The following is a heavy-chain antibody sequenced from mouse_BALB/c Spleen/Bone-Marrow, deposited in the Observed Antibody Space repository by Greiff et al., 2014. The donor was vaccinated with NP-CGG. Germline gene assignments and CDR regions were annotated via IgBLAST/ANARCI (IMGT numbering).Heavy chain of an antibody. Sequence: EVNVVESGGDLVKPGGSLKLSCAASGFTFSSYGVFWVRQTPDKRLEWVATISSGGSYTYYPDGVKGRFTISRDNAKNTLYLQMSSLKSEDTAMYYCARRDYDYDGPWFAYWGQGTLVTVSA. CDR3: ARRDYDYDGPWFAY. CDR1: GFTFSSYG. D-gene: IGHD2-4*01. CDR2: ISSGGSYT. J-gene: IGHJ3*01. V-gene: IGHV5-6*02.